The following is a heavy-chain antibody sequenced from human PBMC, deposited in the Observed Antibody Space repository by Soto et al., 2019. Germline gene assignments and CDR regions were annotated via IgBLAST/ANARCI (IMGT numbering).Heavy chain of an antibody. V-gene: IGHV1-69*04. J-gene: IGHJ3*02. CDR3: AREDIPDAFDI. CDR1: GGTFSSYT. Sequence: SVKVSCKASGGTFSSYTISWVRQAPGQGLEWMGRIIPILGIANYAQKFQGRVTITADKSTSTAYMELSSLRSEDTAVYYCAREDIPDAFDIWGQGTMVTVSS. D-gene: IGHD2-15*01. CDR2: IIPILGIA.